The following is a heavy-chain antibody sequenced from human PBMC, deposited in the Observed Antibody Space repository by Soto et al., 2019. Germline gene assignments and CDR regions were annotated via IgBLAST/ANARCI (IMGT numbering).Heavy chain of an antibody. CDR3: ASSHLDTAMVPFDY. CDR1: GFTFSSYG. J-gene: IGHJ4*02. V-gene: IGHV3-33*01. D-gene: IGHD5-18*01. Sequence: GGSLRLSCAASGFTFSSYGMHWVRQAPGKGLEWVAVIWYDGSNKYYADSVKGRFTISRDNSKNTLYLQMNSLRAEDTAVYYCASSHLDTAMVPFDYWGQGTLVTVSS. CDR2: IWYDGSNK.